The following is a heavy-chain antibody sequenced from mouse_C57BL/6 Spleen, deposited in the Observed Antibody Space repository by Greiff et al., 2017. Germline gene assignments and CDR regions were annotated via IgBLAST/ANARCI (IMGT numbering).Heavy chain of an antibody. CDR1: GYSITSDY. Sequence: VQLVESGPGLAKPSQTLSLTCSVTGYSITSDYWHWIRKFPGNKLEYMGYISYSGSTYYNPSLKSRISITRDTSKNQYYLQLNSVTTEDTATYYCARFNYGSSYDWYLDVWGTGTTVTVSS. CDR3: ARFNYGSSYDWYLDV. D-gene: IGHD1-1*01. V-gene: IGHV3-8*01. J-gene: IGHJ1*03. CDR2: ISYSGST.